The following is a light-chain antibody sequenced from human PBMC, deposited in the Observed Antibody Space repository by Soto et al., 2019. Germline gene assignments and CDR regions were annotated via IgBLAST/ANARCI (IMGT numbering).Light chain of an antibody. J-gene: IGKJ4*02. CDR3: QQSYHTLPLT. Sequence: DTQMTQSPSSLSASVGDRVTITCRSSQSISNYVNWYQQRPGKAPKLLIYAASTLHSGVPSRFSGSGSGRDFTLTISSLHPEDFATYYCQQSYHTLPLTFVGGTKVEV. CDR2: AAS. CDR1: QSISNY. V-gene: IGKV1-39*01.